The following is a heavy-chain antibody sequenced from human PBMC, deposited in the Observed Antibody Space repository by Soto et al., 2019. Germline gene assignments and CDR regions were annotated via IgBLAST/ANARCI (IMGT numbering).Heavy chain of an antibody. J-gene: IGHJ6*02. V-gene: IGHV4-59*01. CDR3: AGYCSSFICPEDHHFALKV. CDR1: HGSIYTYY. D-gene: IGHD2-2*01. Sequence: LSPTCDGYHGSIYTYYLNWIRQSPGKGLELIGYISHGRRAAYNHSRKSRVTISVDTSKQQVSLKLSSESAADTARYFCAGYCSSFICPEDHHFALKVWGQGFTVIVSS. CDR2: ISHGRRA.